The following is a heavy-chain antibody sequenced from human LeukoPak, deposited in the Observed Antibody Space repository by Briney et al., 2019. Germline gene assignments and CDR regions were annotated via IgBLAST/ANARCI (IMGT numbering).Heavy chain of an antibody. J-gene: IGHJ4*02. CDR2: MNPNSGNT. CDR1: GYTFTSYD. D-gene: IGHD3-9*01. V-gene: IGHV1-8*01. CDR3: ARRYFDWLLSGVYFDY. Sequence: ASVKVSCKASGYTFTSYDINWVRQATGQGLEWMGWMNPNSGNTGYAQKFQGRVTMTRNTSISTAYMELSSLRSEDTAVYYCARRYFDWLLSGVYFDYWGQGTLVTVSS.